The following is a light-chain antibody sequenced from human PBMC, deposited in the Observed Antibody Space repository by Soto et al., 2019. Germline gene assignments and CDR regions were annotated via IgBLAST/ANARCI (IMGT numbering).Light chain of an antibody. V-gene: IGLV1-44*01. J-gene: IGLJ1*01. Sequence: QSVLTQPPSASETPGQRVAISCSGSGSNIGSNTVHWYQQLPGTAPKPLMYNNNQRPSGVPDRFSGSKSGTSASLAISGLQCEDEADYYCAAWDDSLSGYVFGTGTKLTVL. CDR1: GSNIGSNT. CDR3: AAWDDSLSGYV. CDR2: NNN.